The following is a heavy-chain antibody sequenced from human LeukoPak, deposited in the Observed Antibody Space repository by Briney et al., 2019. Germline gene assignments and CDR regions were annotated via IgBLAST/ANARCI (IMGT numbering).Heavy chain of an antibody. CDR3: AKPVTGSIFDY. D-gene: IGHD6-19*01. CDR1: GFSFTDFD. J-gene: IGHJ4*02. Sequence: GGSLRLSCTASGFSFTDFDMNWVCQAPGKGLEWVSHTTHSGITTHYADSVKGRFTISRDNSKSTLYLQMNSLRAEDTAVYYCAKPVTGSIFDYWGRGTLVTVSS. CDR2: TTHSGITT. V-gene: IGHV3-23*01.